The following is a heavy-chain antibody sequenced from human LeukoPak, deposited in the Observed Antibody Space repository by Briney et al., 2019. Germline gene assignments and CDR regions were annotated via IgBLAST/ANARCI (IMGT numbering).Heavy chain of an antibody. CDR2: ISSTGST. Sequence: PSETLSLTCTVSGGSISSGGHYWSWIRQPAGKGLEYLGRISSTGSTNYNPSLRSRVTISADTSKNHFSLKLTSVTAADTAVYYCALGSGEYPFDPWGQGTLVTVSS. J-gene: IGHJ5*02. D-gene: IGHD3-10*01. CDR3: ALGSGEYPFDP. V-gene: IGHV4-61*02. CDR1: GGSISSGGHY.